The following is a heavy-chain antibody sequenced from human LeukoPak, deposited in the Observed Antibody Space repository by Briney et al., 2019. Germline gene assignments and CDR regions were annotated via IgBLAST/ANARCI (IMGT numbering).Heavy chain of an antibody. CDR3: GRETDFGVVTN. V-gene: IGHV6-1*01. CDR1: GDCVSSNGAA. J-gene: IGHJ4*02. Sequence: SQTLSLTCAISGDCVSSNGAAWDWIRQSPSRGLEWLGRTYYRSQQWYSDYAPSVKGRITINADTSQNQFSLHLNSVTPEDTAVYYCGRETDFGVVTNWGQGTLVTVSS. D-gene: IGHD3-3*01. CDR2: TYYRSQQWYS.